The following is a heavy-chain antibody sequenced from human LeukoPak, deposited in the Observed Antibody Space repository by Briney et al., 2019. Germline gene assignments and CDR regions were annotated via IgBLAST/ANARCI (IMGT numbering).Heavy chain of an antibody. CDR1: GYTFTSYG. V-gene: IGHV1-18*01. Sequence: ASVKVSCKASGYTFTSYGISRVRQAPGQGLEWMGWISAYNGNTNYAQKLQGRVTMTTDTSTSTAYMELSSLRSEDTAVYYCARGDFITMVRGLSYGMDVWGQGTTVTVSS. J-gene: IGHJ6*02. D-gene: IGHD3-10*01. CDR2: ISAYNGNT. CDR3: ARGDFITMVRGLSYGMDV.